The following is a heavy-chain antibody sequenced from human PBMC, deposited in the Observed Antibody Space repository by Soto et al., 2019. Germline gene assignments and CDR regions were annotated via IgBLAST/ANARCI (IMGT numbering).Heavy chain of an antibody. CDR2: IIPIFGTA. V-gene: IGHV1-69*13. Sequence: SVKVSCKASGGTFSSYAISWVRQAPGQGLEWMGGIIPIFGTANYAQKFQGRVTITADESTTTAYMELSSLTSDDTAMYYCARSDGVNSPLYWGQGTPVTVSS. CDR1: GGTFSSYA. J-gene: IGHJ4*02. D-gene: IGHD2-8*01. CDR3: ARSDGVNSPLY.